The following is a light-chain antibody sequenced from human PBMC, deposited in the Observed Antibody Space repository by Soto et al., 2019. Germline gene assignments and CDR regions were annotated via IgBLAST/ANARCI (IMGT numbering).Light chain of an antibody. V-gene: IGKV3-20*01. CDR1: QSVSSSY. CDR3: QQYDVSPPIT. J-gene: IGKJ5*01. CDR2: DAS. Sequence: EIVLTQSPGTLSLSPGERATLSCRASQSVSSSYLAWYQQKPGQAPRLLIYDASNRATGIPARFSGSGSGTDFTLTISRLEPEDYAVYYCQQYDVSPPITFGQGTRLEIK.